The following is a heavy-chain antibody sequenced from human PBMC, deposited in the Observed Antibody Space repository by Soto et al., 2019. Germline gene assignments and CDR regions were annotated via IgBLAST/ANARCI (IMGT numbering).Heavy chain of an antibody. CDR2: IFPSGTT. J-gene: IGHJ4*02. CDR3: ARSREFDY. V-gene: IGHV4-30-2*01. Sequence: SETLSLSCSVSGLYLSCATYSWNWIRQPPGKGLEWIGYIFPSGTTYYNPSLKSRVTISIDVSKNQFSLSLRSLTAADTAVYYCARSREFDYWSQGTLVTVSS. CDR1: GLYLSCATYS.